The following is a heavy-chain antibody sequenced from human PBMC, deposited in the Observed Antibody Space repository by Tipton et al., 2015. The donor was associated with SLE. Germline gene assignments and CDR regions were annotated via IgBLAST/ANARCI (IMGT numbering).Heavy chain of an antibody. J-gene: IGHJ6*03. Sequence: TLSLTCTVSGGSMSSYYWNWIRQAPGKGLEWVGYVYYSGSTKYNPSLKSRVTISIDTSKSQFSLNLSSVTAADTAVYYCAREGAEKVRTSYYYYMDVWGKGTTVTISS. CDR2: VYYSGST. CDR1: GGSMSSYY. V-gene: IGHV4-59*12. D-gene: IGHD3-10*01. CDR3: AREGAEKVRTSYYYYMDV.